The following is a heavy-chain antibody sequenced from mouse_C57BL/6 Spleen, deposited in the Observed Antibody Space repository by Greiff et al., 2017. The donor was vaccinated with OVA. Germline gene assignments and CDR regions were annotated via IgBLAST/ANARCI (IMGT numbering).Heavy chain of an antibody. CDR1: GYTFTSYW. J-gene: IGHJ2*01. V-gene: IGHV1-5*01. D-gene: IGHD2-4*01. Sequence: VQLQQSGTVLARPGASVKMSCKTSGYTFTSYWMHWVKQRPGQGLEWIGAIYPGNSDTSYNQKFKGKAKLTAVTSASTAYMELSSLTTADSAVYYCTGASDDYDDAYSLDYWGQGTTLTVSS. CDR2: IYPGNSDT. CDR3: TGASDDYDDAYSLDY.